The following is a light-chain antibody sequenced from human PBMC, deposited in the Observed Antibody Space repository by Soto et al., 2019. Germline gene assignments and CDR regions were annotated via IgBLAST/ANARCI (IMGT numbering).Light chain of an antibody. V-gene: IGLV3-21*02. CDR3: QVWDSSSDHPGV. CDR2: DDS. J-gene: IGLJ1*01. Sequence: SDKLTEPPLETVAPGQTARITCGGNNIGSKSVHWYQQKPGQAPVLVVYDDSDRPSGIPERFSGSNSGNTATLTISRVEAGDEADYYCQVWDSSSDHPGVFGTGTKVTVL. CDR1: NIGSKS.